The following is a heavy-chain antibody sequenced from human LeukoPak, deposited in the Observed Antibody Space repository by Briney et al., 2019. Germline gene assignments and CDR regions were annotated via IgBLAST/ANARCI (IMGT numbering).Heavy chain of an antibody. CDR2: IYYSGST. Sequence: SETLSLTCTVSGGSISSSSYYWGWIRQPPGKGLEWIGSIYYSGSTYYNPSLKSRVTISVDTSKNQFSLKLSSVTAADTAVYYCARPSDYGDPYYFDYWGQGTLVTVSS. CDR3: ARPSDYGDPYYFDY. D-gene: IGHD4-17*01. CDR1: GGSISSSSYY. V-gene: IGHV4-39*01. J-gene: IGHJ4*02.